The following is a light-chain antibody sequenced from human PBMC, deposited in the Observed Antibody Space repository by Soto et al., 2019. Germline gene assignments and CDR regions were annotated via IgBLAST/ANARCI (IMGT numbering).Light chain of an antibody. Sequence: QSVLTQPRSVSGSPGQSVTISCTGTSSDVGGYNYVSWYQPHPGKAPKLMIYDVSKRPSGVPDRFSGSKSGNTASLTISGLQAEDEADYYCCSYAGSSFVVFGGGTQLTVL. CDR3: CSYAGSSFVV. J-gene: IGLJ2*01. CDR2: DVS. V-gene: IGLV2-11*01. CDR1: SSDVGGYNY.